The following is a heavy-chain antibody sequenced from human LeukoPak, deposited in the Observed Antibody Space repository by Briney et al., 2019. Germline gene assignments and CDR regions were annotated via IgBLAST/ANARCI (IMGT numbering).Heavy chain of an antibody. D-gene: IGHD3-10*01. CDR2: IRYDGNNK. CDR3: PIDKSYGSGIPYVAYY. J-gene: IGHJ4*02. CDR1: GFTHINYG. Sequence: GWSLSHSRASSGFTHINYGMHGLGQAPGKGLEWVAFIRYDGNNKYYADSVKGRFTISRDNSKNTLYLQMYSQRAEHTGVFCCPIDKSYGSGIPYVAYYCGQGTLVTVSS. V-gene: IGHV3-30*02.